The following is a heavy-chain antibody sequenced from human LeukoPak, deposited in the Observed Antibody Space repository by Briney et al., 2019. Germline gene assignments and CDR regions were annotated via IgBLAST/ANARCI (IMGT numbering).Heavy chain of an antibody. Sequence: PGGSLRLSCAASGFTFSSYAMSWVRQAPGKGLEWVSAISGSGGSAYYADSVKGRFTISRDNSKNTLYLQMNSLRAEDTAVYYCPAAIGGSYSNFDYWGQGTLVTVSS. CDR2: ISGSGGSA. V-gene: IGHV3-23*01. CDR1: GFTFSSYA. D-gene: IGHD1-26*01. CDR3: PAAIGGSYSNFDY. J-gene: IGHJ4*02.